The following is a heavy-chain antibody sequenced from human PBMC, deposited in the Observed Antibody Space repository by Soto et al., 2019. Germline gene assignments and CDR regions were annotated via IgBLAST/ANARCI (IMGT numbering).Heavy chain of an antibody. CDR2: LYSGGNT. D-gene: IGHD3-22*01. V-gene: IGHV3-53*01. CDR1: GFTVSSNY. CDR3: ARSPYYYDSSGSVYFDY. J-gene: IGHJ4*02. Sequence: GGSLRLSCAVSGFTVSSNYMSWVRQAPGKGLEWVSVLYSGGNTHYADSVKGRFTISRDNSKNTLYLQMNSLRADDTAMYYCARSPYYYDSSGSVYFDYWGQGTLVTVSS.